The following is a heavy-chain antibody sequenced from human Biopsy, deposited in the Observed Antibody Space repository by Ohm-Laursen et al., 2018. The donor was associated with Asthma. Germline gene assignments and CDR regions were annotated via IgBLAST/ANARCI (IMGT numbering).Heavy chain of an antibody. CDR3: AKDERSYYGSDSKYMQPVPLGD. CDR2: ISSDGHNK. V-gene: IGHV3-30*18. J-gene: IGHJ4*02. D-gene: IGHD2-21*01. CDR1: GFVFSQSG. Sequence: SLRLSCAASGFVFSQSGMHWVRQAPGKGLEWVALISSDGHNKYYKDSVKGRFTISRDKSENTLYPQMNSLTAEDTAVYHCAKDERSYYGSDSKYMQPVPLGDWGQGTLVIVSA.